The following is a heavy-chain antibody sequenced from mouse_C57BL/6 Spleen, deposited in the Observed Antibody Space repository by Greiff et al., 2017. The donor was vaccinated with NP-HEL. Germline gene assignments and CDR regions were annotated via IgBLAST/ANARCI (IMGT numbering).Heavy chain of an antibody. D-gene: IGHD1-1*01. CDR2: ISSHSSTI. CDR3: ARGGPITTVVAYYAMDY. CDR1: GFTFSDYG. J-gene: IGHJ4*01. V-gene: IGHV5-17*01. Sequence: EVMLVESGGGLVKPGGSLKLSCAASGFTFSDYGMHWVRQAPEKGLVWVAYISSHSSTIYYADTVKGRFTISRDNAKNTLFLQMTSLRSEDTAMYYCARGGPITTVVAYYAMDYWGQGTSVTVSS.